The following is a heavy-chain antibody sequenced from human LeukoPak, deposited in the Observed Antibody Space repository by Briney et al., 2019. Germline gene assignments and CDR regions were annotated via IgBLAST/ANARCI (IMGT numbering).Heavy chain of an antibody. CDR3: ARDFLTGAGTFDY. CDR2: INPSGDST. J-gene: IGHJ4*02. CDR1: EYIFTTDY. Sequence: ASVKVSCKASEYIFTTDYIHWVRQAPGQGLEWMGTINPSGDSTTYAQNFQGRVTMTRDTSTSTVYMELSSLTSEDTAVYYCARDFLTGAGTFDYWGQGTLVTVSS. V-gene: IGHV1-46*01. D-gene: IGHD3-9*01.